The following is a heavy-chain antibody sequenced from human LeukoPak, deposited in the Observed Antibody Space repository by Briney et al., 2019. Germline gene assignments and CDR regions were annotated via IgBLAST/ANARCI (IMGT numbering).Heavy chain of an antibody. J-gene: IGHJ3*02. CDR1: GFTFSSYW. CDR3: ARDPSSYCCSRSWYMDVFDI. V-gene: IGHV3-74*01. CDR2: INSDGSST. Sequence: GGSLRLSCAASGFTFSSYWMHWVRHAPGKGVVWVSSINSDGSSTNYADSVKGRSSIYRDNAENALDLQMNSLRAEDTAGYECARDPSSYCCSRSWYMDVFDIWGQGTMVSVSS. D-gene: IGHD2-2*01.